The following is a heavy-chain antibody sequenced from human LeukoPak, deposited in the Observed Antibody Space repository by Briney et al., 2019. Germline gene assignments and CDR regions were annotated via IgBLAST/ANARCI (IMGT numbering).Heavy chain of an antibody. CDR3: AREEVKSFDN. CDR1: GFTFSSYW. Sequence: PGGSLRLSCAASGFTFSSYWMHWVRQAPGKGLVWVSRIKSDGSSTSYADSVKGRFTISRDNAKNTLYLQMNSLRAEDTAVYYCAREEVKSFDNWGQGTLVTVSS. V-gene: IGHV3-74*01. CDR2: IKSDGSST. J-gene: IGHJ4*02.